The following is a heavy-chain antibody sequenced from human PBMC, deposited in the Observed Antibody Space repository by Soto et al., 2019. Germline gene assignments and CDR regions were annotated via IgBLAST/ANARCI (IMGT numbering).Heavy chain of an antibody. CDR2: IYHSGST. D-gene: IGHD6-19*01. J-gene: IGHJ6*03. Sequence: SETLSLTCAVSSGSISSSNWWSWVRQPPGKGLEWIGEIYHSGSTNYNPSLKSRVPISVDKSKNQFSRKLSSVTAAETAVYYCARVCGVECGRYSSGHKEPTVYYYYYMDVWGKGTTVTVSS. CDR1: SGSISSSNW. V-gene: IGHV4-4*02. CDR3: ARVCGVECGRYSSGHKEPTVYYYYYMDV.